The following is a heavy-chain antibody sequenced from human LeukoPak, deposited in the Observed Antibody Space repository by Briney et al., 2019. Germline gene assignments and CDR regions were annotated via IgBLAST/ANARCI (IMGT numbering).Heavy chain of an antibody. CDR3: ARDREQWLVLGAFDI. CDR1: GFSFSSYE. CDR2: ISTSGSTL. V-gene: IGHV3-48*03. D-gene: IGHD6-19*01. Sequence: PRGSLRLSCAASGFSFSSYEMNWVRQAPGKGLEWVSWISTSGSTLNYADSVKGRFTVSRDNSKNTLYLQMNSLRAEDTAVYYCARDREQWLVLGAFDIWGQGTMVTVSS. J-gene: IGHJ3*02.